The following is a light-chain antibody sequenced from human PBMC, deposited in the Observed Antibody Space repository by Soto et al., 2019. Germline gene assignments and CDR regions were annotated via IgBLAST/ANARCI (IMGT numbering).Light chain of an antibody. J-gene: IGLJ1*01. CDR2: GVT. CDR3: SSYTNSRTLL. Sequence: QSALTQPASVSGSPGQSITISCTGTSDNYVSWYQQHPGKVPKLMIYGVTNRPSGVSDRVSGSKSGNTASLTISGLQTEDEAYYYCSSYTNSRTLLFGAGTKLTVL. CDR1: SDNY. V-gene: IGLV2-14*01.